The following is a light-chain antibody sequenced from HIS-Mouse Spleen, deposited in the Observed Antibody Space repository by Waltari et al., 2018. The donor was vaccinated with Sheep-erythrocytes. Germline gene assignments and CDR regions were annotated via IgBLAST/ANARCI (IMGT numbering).Light chain of an antibody. V-gene: IGLV2-8*01. CDR2: DVR. CDR1: SSDVGGYNY. J-gene: IGLJ3*02. CDR3: SSYAGSNNWV. Sequence: QSALTQPPSASGSPGQSVTISCTGTSSDVGGYNYVSWYQQHPGKAPKPMIYDVRKRPSGVPDRFPGFKSGNTASLAVSGLQGEDEADYYCSSYAGSNNWVFGGGTKLTVL.